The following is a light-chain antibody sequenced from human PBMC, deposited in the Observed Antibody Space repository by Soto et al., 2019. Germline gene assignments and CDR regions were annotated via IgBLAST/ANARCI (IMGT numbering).Light chain of an antibody. CDR1: HDIGNS. Sequence: DIQMTQSPPSLSASVGDRVTITCQASHDIGNSLNWYQDKPGQAPKLVIYDAYNLETGVPSTFSGSGYGTDFTFTISSLRPEDIATYYCQNYNSAPWTFGQGTKVEIK. CDR2: DAY. CDR3: QNYNSAPWT. J-gene: IGKJ1*01. V-gene: IGKV1-33*01.